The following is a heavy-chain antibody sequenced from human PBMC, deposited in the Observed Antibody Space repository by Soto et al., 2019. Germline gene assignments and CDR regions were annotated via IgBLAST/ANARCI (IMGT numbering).Heavy chain of an antibody. Sequence: SETLSLTCAVSGGSISSGGYSWSWIRQPPGKGLEWIGYIYHSGSTYYNPSLKGRVTISVDSSKNQFSLKLSSVTAADTAVDYCARLKQRYCSGGSCYGPGFDYWGQGTLVTVSS. CDR1: GGSISSGGYS. D-gene: IGHD2-15*01. J-gene: IGHJ4*02. CDR3: ARLKQRYCSGGSCYGPGFDY. CDR2: IYHSGST. V-gene: IGHV4-30-2*01.